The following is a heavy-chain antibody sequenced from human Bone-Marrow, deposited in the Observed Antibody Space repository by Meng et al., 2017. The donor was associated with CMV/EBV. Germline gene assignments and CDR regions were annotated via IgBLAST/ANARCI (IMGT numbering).Heavy chain of an antibody. CDR3: ARDTDFWSGSGPYGMDV. D-gene: IGHD3-3*01. CDR1: GGSISSYY. CDR2: IYYSGST. J-gene: IGHJ6*02. V-gene: IGHV4-59*01. Sequence: SETLSLTCTVSGGSISSYYWSWIRQPPGKGLEWIGYIYYSGSTNYNPSLKSRVTISVDTSKNQLSLKLSSVTAADTAVYYCARDTDFWSGSGPYGMDVWGQGTTVTVSS.